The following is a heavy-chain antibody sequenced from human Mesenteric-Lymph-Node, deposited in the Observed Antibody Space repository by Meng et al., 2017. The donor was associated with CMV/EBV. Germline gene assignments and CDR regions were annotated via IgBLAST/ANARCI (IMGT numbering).Heavy chain of an antibody. CDR2: IYHGGST. V-gene: IGHV4-4*02. CDR1: GGSITSSDW. CDR3: AGRQIAAAGAFDI. J-gene: IGHJ3*02. Sequence: GSLRLSCAVSGGSITSSDWWNWVRQSPGKGLEWIGEIYHGGSTHYNPSLKSRVTMSVDKSKNQFSLKLSSVTAADTAVYYCAGRQIAAAGAFDIWGQGTMVTVSS. D-gene: IGHD6-13*01.